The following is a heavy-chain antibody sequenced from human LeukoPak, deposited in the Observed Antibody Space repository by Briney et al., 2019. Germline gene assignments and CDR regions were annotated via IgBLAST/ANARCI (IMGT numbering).Heavy chain of an antibody. CDR3: ARRGMATNGWLDP. D-gene: IGHD5-24*01. CDR1: GYSFTSYW. J-gene: IGHJ5*02. CDR2: IYPGDSDT. V-gene: IGHV5-51*01. Sequence: GESLKISCKGSGYSFTSYWIGWVRQMPGKGLEWMGIIYPGDSDTRYSPSFQGQVTISADKSISTAYLQWNSLKASGTAMYYCARRGMATNGWLDPWGQGTLVTVSS.